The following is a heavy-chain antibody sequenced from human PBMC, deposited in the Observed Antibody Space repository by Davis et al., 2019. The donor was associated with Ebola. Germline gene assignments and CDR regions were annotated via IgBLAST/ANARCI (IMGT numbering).Heavy chain of an antibody. V-gene: IGHV3-11*01. D-gene: IGHD6-19*01. Sequence: PGGSLRLSCAASGFSFSDYYMTWIRQAPGKGLEWLSYISSSGSSMNYADSVKGRFTISRDNSKNTLYLQMNSLRAEDTAVYYCAKDRAAVADWYFDLWGRGTLVTVSS. CDR2: ISSSGSSM. J-gene: IGHJ2*01. CDR1: GFSFSDYY. CDR3: AKDRAAVADWYFDL.